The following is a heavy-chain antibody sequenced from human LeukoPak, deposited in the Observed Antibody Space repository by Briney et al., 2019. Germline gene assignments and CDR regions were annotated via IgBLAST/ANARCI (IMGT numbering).Heavy chain of an antibody. D-gene: IGHD6-19*01. J-gene: IGHJ4*02. CDR1: GFTFSDYY. CDR2: ISGNGNNK. Sequence: GGSLRLSCAASGFTFSDYYMTWIRQAPGKGLEWVSYISGNGNNKYYADSVKGRFTISRDNAKNSLYLQMNSLRVEDTAVYYCASSQPSVAGIVGCWGQGTLVTVSS. CDR3: ASSQPSVAGIVGC. V-gene: IGHV3-11*04.